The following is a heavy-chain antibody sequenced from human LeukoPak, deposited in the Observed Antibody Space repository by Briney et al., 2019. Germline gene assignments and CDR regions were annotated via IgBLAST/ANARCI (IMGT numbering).Heavy chain of an antibody. V-gene: IGHV4-34*01. D-gene: IGHD3-22*01. J-gene: IGHJ4*02. CDR2: INHSGST. Sequence: SETLSLTCAVYGGSFSGYYWSWIRQPPGKGLEWIGEINHSGSTNYNPSLKSRVTISVDTSKNQFSLKLSSVTAAGTAVYYCARGPAYYDSSGPPAYWGQGTLVTVSS. CDR1: GGSFSGYY. CDR3: ARGPAYYDSSGPPAY.